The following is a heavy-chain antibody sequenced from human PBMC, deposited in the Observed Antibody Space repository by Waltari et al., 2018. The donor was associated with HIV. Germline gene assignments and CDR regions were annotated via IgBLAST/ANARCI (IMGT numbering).Heavy chain of an antibody. Sequence: QLQLQESGPGLVKPSETLSLTCTVSGGSISSSSYYWGWIRQPPGKGLEWIGSIYYSGSTYYNPSLKSRVTISVDTSKNQFSLKLSSVTAADTAVYYCARLDYCSGGSCYPGYWGQGTLVTVSS. J-gene: IGHJ4*02. D-gene: IGHD2-15*01. CDR3: ARLDYCSGGSCYPGY. V-gene: IGHV4-39*01. CDR1: GGSISSSSYY. CDR2: IYYSGST.